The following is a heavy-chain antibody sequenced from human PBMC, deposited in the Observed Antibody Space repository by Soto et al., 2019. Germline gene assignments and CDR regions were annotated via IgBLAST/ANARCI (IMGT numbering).Heavy chain of an antibody. CDR1: GGSFSGYY. CDR2: INHSGST. D-gene: IGHD3-9*01. CDR3: AGGYDILTGYYPE. J-gene: IGHJ4*02. V-gene: IGHV4-34*01. Sequence: SETLSLTCAVYGGSFSGYYWSWIHQPPGKGLEWIGEINHSGSTNYNPSLKSRVTISVDTSKNQFSLKLSSVTAADTAVYYCAGGYDILTGYYPEWGQGTLVTVSS.